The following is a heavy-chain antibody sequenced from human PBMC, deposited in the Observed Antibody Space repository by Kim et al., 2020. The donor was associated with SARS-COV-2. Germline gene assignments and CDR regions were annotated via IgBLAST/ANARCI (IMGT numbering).Heavy chain of an antibody. Sequence: SETLSLTCTVSGGSISSSSYSWGWIRQPPGKGLEWIGTIYYSGSTYYNPSLKSRVTISVDTSKSQFSLKLSSVTAADTAVYYCARSAPYSYDSRSFGNWGQGTLVTVSS. J-gene: IGHJ4*02. CDR1: GGSISSSSYS. V-gene: IGHV4-39*01. CDR2: IYYSGST. CDR3: ARSAPYSYDSRSFGN. D-gene: IGHD3-22*01.